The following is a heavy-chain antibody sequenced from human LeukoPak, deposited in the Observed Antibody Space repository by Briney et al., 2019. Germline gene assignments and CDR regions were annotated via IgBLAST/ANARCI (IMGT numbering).Heavy chain of an antibody. D-gene: IGHD6-19*01. V-gene: IGHV1-2*02. Sequence: ASVKVSCKASGYTFPAYYIHWLRQAPGQGLEWMGWVNPNNGGTDYAQKFQGRVTMTSDTSITTAFMEVASLSSEDTAMYWCARGIGEQWLDRDFDYWGQGTLVTVSS. J-gene: IGHJ4*02. CDR1: GYTFPAYY. CDR2: VNPNNGGT. CDR3: ARGIGEQWLDRDFDY.